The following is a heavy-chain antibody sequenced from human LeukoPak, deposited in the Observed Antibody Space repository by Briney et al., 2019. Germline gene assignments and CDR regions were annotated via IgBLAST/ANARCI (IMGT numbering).Heavy chain of an antibody. CDR3: AKSATQTYSSGQASYFDY. CDR1: GFTFSSYA. D-gene: IGHD6-19*01. Sequence: GGSLRLSCAASGFTFSSYAMSWVRQAPGKGPEWVSAISGSGGSTYYADSVKGRFTISRDNSKNTLYLQMNSLRAEDTAVYYCAKSATQTYSSGQASYFDYWGQGTLVTVSS. V-gene: IGHV3-23*01. J-gene: IGHJ4*02. CDR2: ISGSGGST.